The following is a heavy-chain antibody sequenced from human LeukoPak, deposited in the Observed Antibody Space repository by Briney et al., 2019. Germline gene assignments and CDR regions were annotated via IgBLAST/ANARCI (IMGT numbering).Heavy chain of an antibody. CDR2: IYYSGST. CDR3: DGIAAAGDFDY. D-gene: IGHD6-13*01. CDR1: GGSISSSSYY. Sequence: SETLSLTCTVSGGSISSSSYYWGWIRQPPGKGLEWIGSIYYSGSTYYNPSLKSRVTISVDTSKNQFSLKLSSVTAADTAVYYCDGIAAAGDFDYWGQGTLVTVSS. J-gene: IGHJ4*02. V-gene: IGHV4-39*01.